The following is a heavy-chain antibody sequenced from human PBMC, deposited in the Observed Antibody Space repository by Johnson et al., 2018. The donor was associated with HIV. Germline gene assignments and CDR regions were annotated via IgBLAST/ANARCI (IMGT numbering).Heavy chain of an antibody. J-gene: IGHJ3*02. Sequence: VQLVESGGGLVQPGGSLRLSCEVSGFTISTFWMHWVRQVPGKGLMWVSRISGDGSSSSYADSVTGRFTISRDNSKNTLYLQMNSLRAEDTAVYYCAKGVVYGGEDAFDIWGQGTMVTVSS. CDR3: AKGVVYGGEDAFDI. V-gene: IGHV3-74*01. CDR1: GFTISTFW. CDR2: ISGDGSSS. D-gene: IGHD4-23*01.